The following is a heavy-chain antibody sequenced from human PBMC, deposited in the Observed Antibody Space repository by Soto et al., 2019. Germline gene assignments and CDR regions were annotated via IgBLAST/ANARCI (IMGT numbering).Heavy chain of an antibody. V-gene: IGHV5-51*01. CDR1: GYSFTSYW. J-gene: IGHJ6*02. Sequence: ESLKISCKGSGYSFTSYWIGWVRQMPGKGLEWMGIIYPDDSDTRYSPSFQGQVTISADKSISTAYLQWSSLKASDTAMYYCARLGIAVAGTYGMDVWGQGTTVTVSS. D-gene: IGHD6-19*01. CDR2: IYPDDSDT. CDR3: ARLGIAVAGTYGMDV.